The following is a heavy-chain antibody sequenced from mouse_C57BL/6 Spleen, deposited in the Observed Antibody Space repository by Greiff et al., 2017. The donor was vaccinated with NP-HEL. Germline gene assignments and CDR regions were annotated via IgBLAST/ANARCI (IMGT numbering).Heavy chain of an antibody. J-gene: IGHJ2*01. CDR1: GYTFTSYW. D-gene: IGHD2-2*01. V-gene: IGHV1-69*01. Sequence: VQLQQPGAELVMPGASVKLSCKASGYTFTSYWMHWVKQRPGQGLEWIGEIDPSDSYTNYNPKFKGKSTLTVDKSSSTAYMQLISLTSEDSAVYYCARLTMVTTQGVDYWGQGTTLTVSS. CDR2: IDPSDSYT. CDR3: ARLTMVTTQGVDY.